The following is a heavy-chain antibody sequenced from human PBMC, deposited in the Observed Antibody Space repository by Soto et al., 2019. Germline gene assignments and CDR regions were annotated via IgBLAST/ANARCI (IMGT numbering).Heavy chain of an antibody. CDR2: IIPILGIA. Sequence: SVKVSCKASGYTFSSYTISWVRQAPGQGLEWMGRIIPILGIANYAQKFQGRVTITADKSTSTAYMELSSLRSEDTAVYYCARRGRGVYYDSSGSTSPFDYWGQGTLVTVSS. D-gene: IGHD3-22*01. CDR1: GYTFSSYT. CDR3: ARRGRGVYYDSSGSTSPFDY. V-gene: IGHV1-69*02. J-gene: IGHJ4*02.